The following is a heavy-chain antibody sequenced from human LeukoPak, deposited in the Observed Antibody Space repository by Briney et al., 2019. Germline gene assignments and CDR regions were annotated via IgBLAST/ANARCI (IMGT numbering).Heavy chain of an antibody. CDR3: ARDPVLIAGDIRYFDY. Sequence: GGPLRLSCTASVFTFSIYTMLRVPQAPGKGLEGVAVISSAGTYKYFADSLKGRITISRDNSKSTLYLQMNSLRAEDTAVYYCARDPVLIAGDIRYFDYWGQGTLVTVSS. CDR1: VFTFSIYT. D-gene: IGHD2-8*01. CDR2: ISSAGTYK. V-gene: IGHV3-30*04. J-gene: IGHJ4*02.